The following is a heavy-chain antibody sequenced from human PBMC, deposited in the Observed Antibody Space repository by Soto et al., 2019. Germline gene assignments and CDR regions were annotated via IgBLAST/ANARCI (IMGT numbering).Heavy chain of an antibody. CDR2: IIPILGIA. J-gene: IGHJ6*02. D-gene: IGHD4-17*01. V-gene: IGHV1-69*08. Sequence: QVQLVQSGAEVKKPGSSVKVSCKASGGTFSSYTISWVRQAPGQGLEWMGRIIPILGIANYAQKFQGRVTITADKPKSTGYMERSSLRSEDTAVYYCARDYYGDYGSGYYYGMDVWGQGTTVTVSS. CDR3: ARDYYGDYGSGYYYGMDV. CDR1: GGTFSSYT.